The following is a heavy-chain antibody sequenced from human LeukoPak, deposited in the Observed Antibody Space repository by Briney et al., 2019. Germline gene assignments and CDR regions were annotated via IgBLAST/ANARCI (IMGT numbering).Heavy chain of an antibody. CDR1: GYSISSGYY. Sequence: SETLSLTCTVSGYSISSGYYWGWIRQPPGKGLEWIGSIYHSGSTYYNPSLKSRVTISVDTSKNQFSLKLSSVTAADTAVYYCASNPTWGGYYRGHWGQGTMVTVSS. D-gene: IGHD3-3*01. CDR2: IYHSGST. V-gene: IGHV4-38-2*02. J-gene: IGHJ3*01. CDR3: ASNPTWGGYYRGH.